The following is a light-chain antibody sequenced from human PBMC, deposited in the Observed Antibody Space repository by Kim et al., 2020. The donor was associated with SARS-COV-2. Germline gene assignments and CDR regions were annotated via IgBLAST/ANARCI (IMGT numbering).Light chain of an antibody. CDR1: NIGSKS. V-gene: IGLV3-21*04. CDR3: QVWDSSSDHPGVV. CDR2: YDS. J-gene: IGLJ2*01. Sequence: KTARITCGGNNIGSKSVHWYQQTPGQAPVLVIYYDSDRPSGIPERFSGSNSGNTATLTISRVEAGDEADYYCQVWDSSSDHPGVVFGGGTQLTVL.